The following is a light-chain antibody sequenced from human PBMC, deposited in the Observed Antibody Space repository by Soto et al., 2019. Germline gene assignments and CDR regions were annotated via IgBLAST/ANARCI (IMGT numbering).Light chain of an antibody. CDR2: DAS. CDR3: QQRNSPPYT. J-gene: IGKJ2*01. Sequence: EIVLTQSPATLSLSPGERATLSCRASQSVSSYLAWYQQKPGQAPRLLIFDASNRATGIPARFSGSGSGTDFTLTISSLEPEDFAVYYGQQRNSPPYTFGQGTKLEIK. V-gene: IGKV3-11*01. CDR1: QSVSSY.